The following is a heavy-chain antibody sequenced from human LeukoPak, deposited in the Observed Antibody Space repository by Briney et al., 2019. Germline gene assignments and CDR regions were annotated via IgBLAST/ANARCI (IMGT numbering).Heavy chain of an antibody. CDR1: GYTFTGYY. CDR2: INPNSGGT. J-gene: IGHJ6*03. CDR3: ARSYGDHYYYYYYMDV. D-gene: IGHD4-17*01. Sequence: ASVKVSCKASGYTFTGYYMHWVRQAPGQGLEWMGWINPNSGGTNYAQKFQGRGTMTRDTSISTAYMELSRLRSDDTAVYYCARSYGDHYYYYYYMDVWGKGTTVTVSS. V-gene: IGHV1-2*02.